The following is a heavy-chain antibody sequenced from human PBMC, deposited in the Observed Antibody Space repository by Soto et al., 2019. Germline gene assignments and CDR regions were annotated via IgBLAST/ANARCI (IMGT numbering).Heavy chain of an antibody. D-gene: IGHD3-22*01. Sequence: ASVKVSCKASGYTFTGYYMHWVRQAPGQGLEWMGWINPNSGGTNYAQKFQGWVTMTRDTSISTAYMELSRLRSDDTAVYYCGRNPLNYDSSGYHCDYWRQGTLFTISS. J-gene: IGHJ4*02. V-gene: IGHV1-2*04. CDR3: GRNPLNYDSSGYHCDY. CDR2: INPNSGGT. CDR1: GYTFTGYY.